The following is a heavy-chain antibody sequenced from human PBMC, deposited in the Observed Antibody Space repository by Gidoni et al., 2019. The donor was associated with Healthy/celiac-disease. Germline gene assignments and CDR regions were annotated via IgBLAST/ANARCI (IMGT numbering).Heavy chain of an antibody. Sequence: QVQLQQWGAGLLKPSETLSLTCAVYGGSFSGYYWSWIRQPPGKGLEWIGEINHSGSTNYNPSLKSRVTISVDTSKNQFSLKLSSVTAADTAVYYCADRAVAGSFDYWGQGTLVTVSS. CDR2: INHSGST. CDR3: ADRAVAGSFDY. V-gene: IGHV4-34*01. J-gene: IGHJ4*02. CDR1: GGSFSGYY. D-gene: IGHD6-19*01.